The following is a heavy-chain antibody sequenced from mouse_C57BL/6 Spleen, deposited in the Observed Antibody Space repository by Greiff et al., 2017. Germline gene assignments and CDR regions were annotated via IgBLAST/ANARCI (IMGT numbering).Heavy chain of an antibody. J-gene: IGHJ2*01. CDR2: IHPNSGST. CDR3: ARRTTVVSTDY. CDR1: GYTFTSYW. Sequence: QVQLQQPGAELVKPGASVKLSCKASGYTFTSYWMHWVKQRPGQGLEWIGMIHPNSGSTNYNEKFKSKDTLTVDKSSSTAYMQLSSLTSEDSAVYYCARRTTVVSTDYWGQGTTLTVSS. D-gene: IGHD1-1*01. V-gene: IGHV1-64*01.